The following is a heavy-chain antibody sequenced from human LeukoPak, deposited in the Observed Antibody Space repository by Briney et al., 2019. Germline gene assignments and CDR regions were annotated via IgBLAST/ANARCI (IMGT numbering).Heavy chain of an antibody. CDR2: IYHSGST. CDR3: AREKGGPAAMYNWFDP. D-gene: IGHD2-2*01. Sequence: SETLSLTCTVSGGSISSGGYYWSWIRQHPGKGLEWIGYIYHSGSTYYNPSLKSRVTISVDRSKNQFSLKLSSVTAADTAVYYCAREKGGPAAMYNWFDPWGQGTLVTVSS. V-gene: IGHV4-30-2*01. J-gene: IGHJ5*02. CDR1: GGSISSGGYY.